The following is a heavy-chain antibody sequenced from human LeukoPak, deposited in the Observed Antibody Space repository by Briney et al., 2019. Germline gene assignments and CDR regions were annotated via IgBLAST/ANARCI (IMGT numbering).Heavy chain of an antibody. CDR2: INPHSGGA. CDR1: GYMFTDYY. J-gene: IGHJ5*02. V-gene: IGHV1-2*02. CDR3: ARETYFDTTGHYGWFDP. D-gene: IGHD3-22*01. Sequence: GASVKVSCKASGYMFTDYYLHWVRQAPGQGLEWMGWINPHSGGADLAPKFQGRVTMTRDTSINTTYMELTSLISDDTAVYYCARETYFDTTGHYGWFDPWGQGTLVTVPS.